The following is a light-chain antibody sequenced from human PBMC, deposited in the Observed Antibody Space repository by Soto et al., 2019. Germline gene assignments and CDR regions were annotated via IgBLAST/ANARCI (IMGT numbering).Light chain of an antibody. CDR3: QQYNNWPPLT. CDR1: QSISSN. Sequence: EIVMTQSPATLFVSPGERASLSCRASQSISSNLAWYQQKPGQAPRLLIYGASTRATGIPARFSGSGSGTDFTLTISSLQSEDFAVYYCQQYNNWPPLTFGGGTKVDIK. J-gene: IGKJ4*01. V-gene: IGKV3D-15*01. CDR2: GAS.